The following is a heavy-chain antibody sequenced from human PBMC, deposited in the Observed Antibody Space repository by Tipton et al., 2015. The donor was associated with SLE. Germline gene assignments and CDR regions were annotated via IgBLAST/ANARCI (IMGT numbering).Heavy chain of an antibody. J-gene: IGHJ4*02. D-gene: IGHD1-26*01. CDR1: GFPFDDFD. V-gene: IGHV3-30*03. CDR3: ARAPGRGSYFFDY. CDR2: ISFDGGKK. Sequence: SLRLSCAASGFPFDDFDMSWVRQAPGMGLEWVAVISFDGGKKFYADSVKGRFIISRDNSKNTLYLQMSRLRVEDTAVYYCARAPGRGSYFFDYWGQGTLVSVAS.